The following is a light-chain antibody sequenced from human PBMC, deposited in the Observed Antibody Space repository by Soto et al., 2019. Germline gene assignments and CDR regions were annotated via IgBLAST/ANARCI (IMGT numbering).Light chain of an antibody. CDR1: QNVLTN. V-gene: IGKV3-15*01. CDR2: GAS. Sequence: IVMTQSPATLSVSPGDGATLSCRTSQNVLTNLAWYQHKPGQGPRLLIYGASTRATGIPARFSGSGSETGFTLTINSLQSEDFAVYYCQQYNTWPGTFGQGTIVEL. J-gene: IGKJ1*01. CDR3: QQYNTWPGT.